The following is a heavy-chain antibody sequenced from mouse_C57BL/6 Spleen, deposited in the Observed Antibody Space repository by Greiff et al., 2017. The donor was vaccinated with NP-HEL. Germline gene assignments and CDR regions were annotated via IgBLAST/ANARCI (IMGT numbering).Heavy chain of an antibody. CDR2: IDPSDSET. D-gene: IGHD1-1*01. V-gene: IGHV1-52*01. CDR3: ARGPNYYGSSYWYFDV. J-gene: IGHJ1*03. Sequence: VQLQQSGAELVRPGSSVKLSCKASGYTFTSYWMHWVKQRPIQGLEWIGNIDPSDSETHYNQKFKDKATLTVDKSSSTAYMQLSSLTSEDSAVYYCARGPNYYGSSYWYFDVWGTGTTVTVSS. CDR1: GYTFTSYW.